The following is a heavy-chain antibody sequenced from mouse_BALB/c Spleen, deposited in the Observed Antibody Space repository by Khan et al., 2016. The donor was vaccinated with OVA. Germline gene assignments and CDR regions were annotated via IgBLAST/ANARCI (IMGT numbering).Heavy chain of an antibody. V-gene: IGHV5-17*02. CDR3: ASSRYGSGFAS. D-gene: IGHD2-12*01. J-gene: IGHJ3*01. CDR1: GFTFSSFG. Sequence: EVKVEESGGGLVQPGGSRKLSCAASGFTFSSFGMHWIRQAPEKGLEWVAYISSGSYTIYYADTVKGRFTISSDNTKNTLLLQMTSLGSEDTAMYYCASSRYGSGFASWGQGTLVTVSA. CDR2: ISSGSYTI.